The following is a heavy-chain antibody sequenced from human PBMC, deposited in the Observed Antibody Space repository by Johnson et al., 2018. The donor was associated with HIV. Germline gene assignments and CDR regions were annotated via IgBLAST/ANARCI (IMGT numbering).Heavy chain of an antibody. V-gene: IGHV3-30*18. Sequence: MQLVESGGGVVQPGRSLRLSCAASGFTFSSYGIYWVLQAPGKGLEWVTVISYDGSTKYYADSVKGRFTISRDNSMNTLYLQMNSLRAEDTAMYYCAKNFRGGIVATGDAFDTWGQGTMVTVSA. J-gene: IGHJ3*02. D-gene: IGHD6-13*01. CDR3: AKNFRGGIVATGDAFDT. CDR2: ISYDGSTK. CDR1: GFTFSSYG.